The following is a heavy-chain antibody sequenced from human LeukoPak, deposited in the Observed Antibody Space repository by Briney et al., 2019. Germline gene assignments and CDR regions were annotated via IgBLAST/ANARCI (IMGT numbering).Heavy chain of an antibody. V-gene: IGHV1-18*04. CDR2: ISAYNGNT. CDR1: GYTFTSYY. Sequence: ASVKVSCKASGYTFTSYYMHWVRQAPGQGLEWMGWISAYNGNTNYAQKLQGRVTMTTDTSTSTAYMELRSLRSDDTAVYYCARDGNNMITFGGSWFDPWGQGTLVTVSS. D-gene: IGHD3-16*01. J-gene: IGHJ5*02. CDR3: ARDGNNMITFGGSWFDP.